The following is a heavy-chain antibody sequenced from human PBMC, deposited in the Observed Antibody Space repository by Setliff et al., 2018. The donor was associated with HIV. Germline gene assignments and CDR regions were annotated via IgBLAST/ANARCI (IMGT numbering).Heavy chain of an antibody. J-gene: IGHJ4*02. Sequence: ASVKVSCKASGHTFANSYLHWVRQAPGQGLEWMGWISSYNDNTNYALNLQGRVTMTTDTSTSTAYMELRSLRSDDTAVYYCARDRRDDYYLTAYFDSLGQGTLVTVSS. CDR1: GHTFANSY. V-gene: IGHV1-18*04. CDR2: ISSYNDNT. D-gene: IGHD1-26*01. CDR3: ARDRRDDYYLTAYFDS.